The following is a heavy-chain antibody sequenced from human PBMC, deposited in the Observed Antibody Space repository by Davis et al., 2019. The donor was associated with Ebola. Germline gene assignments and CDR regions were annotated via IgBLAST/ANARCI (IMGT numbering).Heavy chain of an antibody. J-gene: IGHJ6*04. CDR2: IYPGDSDT. CDR1: GYSFTSYW. V-gene: IGHV5-51*01. CDR3: ASFPTDSVGYGMDV. Sequence: GESLKISCKGSGYSFTSYWIGWVRQMPGKGLEWMGIIYPGDSDTRYSPSFQGQVTISADTSISTAYMELSRLRSDDTAVYYCASFPTDSVGYGMDVWGKGTTVTVSS. D-gene: IGHD4-17*01.